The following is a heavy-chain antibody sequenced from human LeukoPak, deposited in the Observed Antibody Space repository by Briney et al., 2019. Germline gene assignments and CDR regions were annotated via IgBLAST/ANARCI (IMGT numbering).Heavy chain of an antibody. V-gene: IGHV1-18*01. D-gene: IGHD3-3*01. CDR1: GYTFTSYG. CDR2: ISAYNGNT. J-gene: IGHJ6*03. CDR3: ARSKRQSIFGVARSYMDA. Sequence: ASVKVSCKASGYTFTSYGISWVRQAPGQGLEWMGWISAYNGNTNYAQKLQGRVTMTTDTSTSTAYMELRSLRSDDTAVYYCARSKRQSIFGVARSYMDAWGKGTTVTVSS.